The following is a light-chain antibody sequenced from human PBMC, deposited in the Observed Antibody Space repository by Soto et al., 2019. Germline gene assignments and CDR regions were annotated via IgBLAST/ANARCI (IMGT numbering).Light chain of an antibody. V-gene: IGKV3-20*01. CDR2: GAS. J-gene: IGKJ2*01. Sequence: EIVLTQSPGTLSLSPGERATLSCRASQSVSLNYLAWYQQKPGQTPSLLIYGASSRATGIPDRFSAGGSGTDFTLTITRLEPEDLAVYYCQQYGSSPYTFGQGTKLEIK. CDR1: QSVSLNY. CDR3: QQYGSSPYT.